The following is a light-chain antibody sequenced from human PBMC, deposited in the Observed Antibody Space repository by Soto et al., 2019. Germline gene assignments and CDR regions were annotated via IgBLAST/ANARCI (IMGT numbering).Light chain of an antibody. V-gene: IGLV1-44*01. CDR1: STNIGRNT. CDR2: SNS. Sequence: QLVLTQTPSASGTPGQRVSISCSGSSTNIGRNTVIWYQHVAGTTPKVLIYSNSQRPSGVPDRFSGSKSGTSASLAISGLQSDYEADYYCAAWDDSLNGVVFGGGTQLTDL. CDR3: AAWDDSLNGVV. J-gene: IGLJ2*01.